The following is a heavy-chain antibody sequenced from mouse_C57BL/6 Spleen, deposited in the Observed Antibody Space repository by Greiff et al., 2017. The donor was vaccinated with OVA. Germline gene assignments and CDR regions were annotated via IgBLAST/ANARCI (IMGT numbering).Heavy chain of an antibody. V-gene: IGHV1-62-2*01. CDR3: ARYEGIYDGYLFAY. Sequence: QVQLQQSGAELVKPGASVKLSCKASGYTFTAYTIHWVKQRSGQGLEWIGWFYPGSGSIKYNEKFKDKASLTADKASSIVFMEPTRLESEDPAVYFCARYEGIYDGYLFAYWGQGTLVTVSA. CDR1: GYTFTAYT. D-gene: IGHD2-3*01. J-gene: IGHJ3*01. CDR2: FYPGSGSI.